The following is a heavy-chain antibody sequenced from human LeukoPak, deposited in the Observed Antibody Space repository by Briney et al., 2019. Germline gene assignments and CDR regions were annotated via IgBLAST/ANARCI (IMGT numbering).Heavy chain of an antibody. J-gene: IGHJ4*02. CDR2: ISWNSGSI. Sequence: PGGSLRLSCAASGFTFDDYAMHWVRQAPGKGLEWVSGISWNSGSIGYADSVKGRFTISRDNAKNSLYLQMNSLRAEDTAVYYCAKDREPILFDYWGQGTLVTVSS. V-gene: IGHV3-9*01. CDR3: AKDREPILFDY. CDR1: GFTFDDYA.